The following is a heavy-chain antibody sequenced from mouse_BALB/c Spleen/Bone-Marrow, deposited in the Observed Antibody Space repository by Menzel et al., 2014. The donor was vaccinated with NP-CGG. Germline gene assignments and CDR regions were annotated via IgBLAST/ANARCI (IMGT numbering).Heavy chain of an antibody. CDR1: GFTFTDYY. CDR2: IRNKANGYTT. J-gene: IGHJ2*01. CDR3: ARDKGRVFFDY. V-gene: IGHV7-3*02. Sequence: EVHLVESGGGLVQPGGSLRLSCAPSGFTFTDYYMNWVRQPPGKVLEWLGFIRNKANGYTTEYSASVKGRFTISRDNSQNILYLQMNTLRAEDSATYYCARDKGRVFFDYWGQGTTLTVSS.